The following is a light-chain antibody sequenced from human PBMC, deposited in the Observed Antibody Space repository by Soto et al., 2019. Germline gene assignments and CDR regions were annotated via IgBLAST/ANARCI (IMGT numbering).Light chain of an antibody. CDR2: EVT. J-gene: IGLJ1*01. V-gene: IGLV2-14*01. Sequence: QSALTQPASVSGSPGQSITISCTGTSSDVGGYKYVSWYQQHPGKAPKLMIYEVTKRPSGVSNRFSGSKSGNTASLTISGLQAEDEADYYCSSDAGSSLKVFGTGTKVTVL. CDR3: SSDAGSSLKV. CDR1: SSDVGGYKY.